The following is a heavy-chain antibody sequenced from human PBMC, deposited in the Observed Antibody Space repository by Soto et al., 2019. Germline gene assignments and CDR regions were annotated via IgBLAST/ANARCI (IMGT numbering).Heavy chain of an antibody. CDR2: LSGSGGTT. CDR1: GFTFSSYA. Sequence: EVQLLESGGGLVQPGGSLRLSCAASGFTFSSYAMSWVRQTPGKGLEWVSTLSGSGGTTYYADSVKGQFTISRDNSKSTLDLQMTSLRAEDTAVYYCAQDHGTYGPNWGDSWGQGTLVTVSS. J-gene: IGHJ5*01. V-gene: IGHV3-23*01. CDR3: AQDHGTYGPNWGDS. D-gene: IGHD3-10*01.